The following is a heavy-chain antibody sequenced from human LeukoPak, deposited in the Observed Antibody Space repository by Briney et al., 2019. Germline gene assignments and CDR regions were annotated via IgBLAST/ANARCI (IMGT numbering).Heavy chain of an antibody. D-gene: IGHD1-14*01. CDR3: ARDGRN. Sequence: PGGSLRLSCAASGFTFSSYSMNWVRQAPGKGLEWVSYVSSSGSRTKCADSVKGRFTISRDNAKNSLYLQMNSLRAEDTAVYYCARDGRNWGQGTLVTVSS. V-gene: IGHV3-48*04. CDR1: GFTFSSYS. J-gene: IGHJ4*02. CDR2: VSSSGSRT.